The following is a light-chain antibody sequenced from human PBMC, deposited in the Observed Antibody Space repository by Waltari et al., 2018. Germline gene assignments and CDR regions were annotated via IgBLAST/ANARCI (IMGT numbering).Light chain of an antibody. CDR3: AAWDDSLNAVV. Sequence: QSVVTQPPSASGTPGQRVTISCSGSSSNIGRNTVNWYQQLPGTAPKLLFYRNNQRPSGVPDRFAGSKSGTSASLAISGLQSEDEADYYCAAWDDSLNAVVFGGGTKLTVL. V-gene: IGLV1-44*01. CDR1: SSNIGRNT. J-gene: IGLJ3*02. CDR2: RNN.